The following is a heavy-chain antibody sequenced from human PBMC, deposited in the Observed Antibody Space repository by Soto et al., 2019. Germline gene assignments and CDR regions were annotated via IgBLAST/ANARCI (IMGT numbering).Heavy chain of an antibody. Sequence: QLQLQESGPGLVKPSETLSLTCTVSGGSIGSSSYYWGWIRQPPGKGLEWIGSIYYSGSTYYNPSLKSRVTISVDTSKNQFSLKPSSVNAADTAVYYCARRLRDGYNKGGMDVWGQGTMVTVSS. J-gene: IGHJ6*02. CDR2: IYYSGST. CDR1: GGSIGSSSYY. D-gene: IGHD5-12*01. V-gene: IGHV4-39*01. CDR3: ARRLRDGYNKGGMDV.